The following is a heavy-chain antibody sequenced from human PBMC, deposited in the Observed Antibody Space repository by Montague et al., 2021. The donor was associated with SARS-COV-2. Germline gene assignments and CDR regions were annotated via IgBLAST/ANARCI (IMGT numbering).Heavy chain of an antibody. J-gene: IGHJ4*02. V-gene: IGHV4-4*02. Sequence: SETLSLTCAVSGGCISTCNWGGGRSRPPRKARQQSRAIYHCGKTNYNPSLQSRFTISVDKSKNQFSLRLSSVTAADTAVYYCARSSILGAHRFDYWGQGTLVTVSS. CDR2: IYHCGKT. CDR1: GGCISTCNW. D-gene: IGHD3-16*01. CDR3: ARSSILGAHRFDY.